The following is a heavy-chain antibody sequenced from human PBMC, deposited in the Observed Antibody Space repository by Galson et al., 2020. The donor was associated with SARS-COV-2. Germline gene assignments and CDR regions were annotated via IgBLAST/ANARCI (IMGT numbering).Heavy chain of an antibody. CDR1: GFSFIDSY. CDR2: ISRSGTTI. CDR3: ARAYGSGPIAS. J-gene: IGHJ5*02. Sequence: AGGSLSLSCAASGFSFIDSYMSWIRQAPGRGLEWVSYISRSGTTIYYADSVKGRFIISRDNANNSLYLQMNSLRADDTALYYCARAYGSGPIASWGQGTLVTVSS. D-gene: IGHD3-10*01. V-gene: IGHV3-11*01.